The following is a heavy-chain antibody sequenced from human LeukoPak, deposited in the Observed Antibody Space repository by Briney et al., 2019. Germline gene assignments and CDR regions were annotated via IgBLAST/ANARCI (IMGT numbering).Heavy chain of an antibody. V-gene: IGHV4-61*02. J-gene: IGHJ5*02. CDR2: IYTSGST. D-gene: IGHD6-6*01. CDR1: GGSISSGSYY. CDR3: ARDGLAARRPPGGYNWFDP. Sequence: SETLSLTCTVSGGSISSGSYYWSWIRQPAGKGLEWIGRIYTSGSTNYNPSLKSRVTISVDTSKNQFSLKLSSVTAADTAVYYCARDGLAARRPPGGYNWFDPWGQGTLVTVSS.